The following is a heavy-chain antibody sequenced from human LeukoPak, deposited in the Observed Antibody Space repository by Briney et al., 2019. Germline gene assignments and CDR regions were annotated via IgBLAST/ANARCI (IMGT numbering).Heavy chain of an antibody. V-gene: IGHV1-18*01. Sequence: ASVKVSCKASGYTFTSYGISWVRQAPGQGLEWMGCISAYTGNTNYAQKIQGRGTMTTDTSTSTHYTELRSLRPDATAVYYCAWGGEIPVDYWGQGTLVTVSS. CDR2: ISAYTGNT. CDR1: GYTFTSYG. J-gene: IGHJ4*02. CDR3: AWGGEIPVDY. D-gene: IGHD3-16*01.